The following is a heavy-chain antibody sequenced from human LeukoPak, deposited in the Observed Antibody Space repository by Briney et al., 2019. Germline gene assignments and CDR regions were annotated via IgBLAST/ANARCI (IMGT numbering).Heavy chain of an antibody. D-gene: IGHD3-3*01. J-gene: IGHJ1*01. CDR3: TKYSYYDFWSGYWMSDH. Sequence: PAGCLRLSCAASGFTFSNAWMSWVRQAPGKGMEWVGRIKSKTDGGATDYAAPVKGRFTISRYDSQNPLYLQMNSLKTENTAVYYCTKYSYYDFWSGYWMSDHWGQPSLVTVSS. V-gene: IGHV3-15*01. CDR2: IKSKTDGGAT. CDR1: GFTFSNAW.